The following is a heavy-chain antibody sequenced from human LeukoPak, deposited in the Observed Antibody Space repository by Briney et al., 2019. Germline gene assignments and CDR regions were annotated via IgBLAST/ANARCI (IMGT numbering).Heavy chain of an antibody. Sequence: GASVKVSCKASGYTFTGYYMHWVRQAPGQGLEWMGIINPSGGSTSYAQKFQGRLTMTRDTSTSTVYVELSSLRSEDTAVYYCARDLYMTAVTTGYFDYWGQGTLVTVPS. J-gene: IGHJ4*02. V-gene: IGHV1-46*01. CDR3: ARDLYMTAVTTGYFDY. CDR1: GYTFTGYY. CDR2: INPSGGST. D-gene: IGHD4-17*01.